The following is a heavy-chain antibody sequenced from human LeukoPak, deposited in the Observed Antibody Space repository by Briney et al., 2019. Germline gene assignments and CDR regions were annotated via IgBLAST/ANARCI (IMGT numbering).Heavy chain of an antibody. CDR1: GGSNNSALYY. D-gene: IGHD3-3*01. CDR3: ARHTIFCSFINCSPFDP. J-gene: IGHJ5*02. CDR2: VSHDGIT. V-gene: IGHV4-39*01. Sequence: SETLSLTCTVSGGSNNSALYYWAWIHQTPEQQLEWIGSVSHDGITKYGPSLGGRVSLSADTSKNAFFMEVNSVTAADSAIYYCARHTIFCSFINCSPFDPWGQGTLVTFSS.